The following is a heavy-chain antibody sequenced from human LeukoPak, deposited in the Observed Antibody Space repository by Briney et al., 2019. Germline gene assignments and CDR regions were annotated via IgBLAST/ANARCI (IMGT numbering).Heavy chain of an antibody. CDR3: ARVRTSGWYFDAFDI. CDR2: IRSKAYEGTT. Sequence: GGSLRLSCSTSGFTFGYYAMSWFRQAPGKGLEWVSFIRSKAYEGTTEYTASVRGRFTISRDDSKSIAYLQMNSLKIEDTAVYSCARVRTSGWYFDAFDIWGQGTMVTVSP. CDR1: GFTFGYYA. V-gene: IGHV3-49*01. D-gene: IGHD6-19*01. J-gene: IGHJ3*02.